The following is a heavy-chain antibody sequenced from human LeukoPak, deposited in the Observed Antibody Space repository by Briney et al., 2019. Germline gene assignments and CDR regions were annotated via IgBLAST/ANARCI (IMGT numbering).Heavy chain of an antibody. CDR2: INPKSGAT. Sequence: GASVKVSCKASGYTFTGYYMHWVRQAPGQGREWMGWINPKSGATTYAQKFQDRVTLTRDTSINTAYMDLSGLTSDDTAVFYCAKGATEGYYYYYGLDVWGQGTTVTVSS. V-gene: IGHV1-2*02. CDR1: GYTFTGYY. CDR3: AKGATEGYYYYYGLDV. J-gene: IGHJ6*02.